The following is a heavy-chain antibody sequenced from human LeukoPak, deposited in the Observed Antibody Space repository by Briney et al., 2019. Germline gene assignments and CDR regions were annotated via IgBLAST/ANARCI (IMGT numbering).Heavy chain of an antibody. CDR3: VKQLGDSSSWYFHFDY. CDR1: GFTFSSYA. V-gene: IGHV3-64D*06. D-gene: IGHD6-13*01. J-gene: IGHJ4*02. CDR2: ISSNGGST. Sequence: GGSLRLSCSASGFTFSSYATHWVRQAPGKGLEYVSAISSNGGSTYYADSVKGRFTISRDNSKNTLYLQMSSLRAEDTAVYYCVKQLGDSSSWYFHFDYWGQGTLVTVPS.